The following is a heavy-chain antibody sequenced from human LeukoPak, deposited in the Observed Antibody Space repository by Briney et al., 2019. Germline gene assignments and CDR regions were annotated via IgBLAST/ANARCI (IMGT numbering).Heavy chain of an antibody. CDR3: ARDQYYYYMGV. CDR2: INGDGSTT. J-gene: IGHJ6*03. CDR1: GFTFSGYW. V-gene: IGHV3-74*01. Sequence: GGSLRLSCAASGFTFSGYWMHWVRQVPGKGLLWLSRINGDGSTTNYADSVRGRFTISRDNAKNTVYLQMNSLRAEDTAVYYCARDQYYYYMGVWGKGTTVTVSS.